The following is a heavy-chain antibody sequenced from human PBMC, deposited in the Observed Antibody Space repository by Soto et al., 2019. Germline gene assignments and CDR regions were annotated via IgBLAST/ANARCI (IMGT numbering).Heavy chain of an antibody. CDR3: ARTTWLDYAFDI. CDR1: GDSVSSNSVA. D-gene: IGHD6-19*01. V-gene: IGHV6-1*01. J-gene: IGHJ3*02. CDR2: TYYRSKWYN. Sequence: SQTLSLTCAISGDSVSSNSVAWNWIRQSPSRGLEWLGRTYYRSKWYNDYAGSVIGRITINADTSKNQFSLQMNSMTFEDTAIYYCARTTWLDYAFDIWGQGTMVTVSS.